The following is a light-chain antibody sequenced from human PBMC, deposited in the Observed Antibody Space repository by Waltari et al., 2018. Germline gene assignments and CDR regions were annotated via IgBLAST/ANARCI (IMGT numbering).Light chain of an antibody. V-gene: IGKV1-5*03. CDR2: EAS. J-gene: IGKJ1*01. CDR3: QQYKTSPTWT. CDR1: QNIGSS. Sequence: DIQMTQSPSTLPASVGDSVPITCRATQNIGSSLVWYQQKPGKAPKLLIYEASSLQFGVPSRFSSRGSGAEVTPTIASLQPDDVAADYCQQYKTSPTWTFGQGTRVELK.